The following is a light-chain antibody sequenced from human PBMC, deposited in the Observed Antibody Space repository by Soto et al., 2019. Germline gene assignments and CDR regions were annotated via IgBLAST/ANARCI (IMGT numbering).Light chain of an antibody. CDR2: LNSDGSH. J-gene: IGLJ2*01. Sequence: QAVVTQSPSASASLGASVKLTCTLSSGHSSYAIAWHQQQPEKGPRYLMKLNSDGSHSKGDGIPDRFSGSSSGAERYLTISSLQSEDEADYYCQTWGTGRGVFGGGTQLTVL. CDR3: QTWGTGRGV. CDR1: SGHSSYA. V-gene: IGLV4-69*01.